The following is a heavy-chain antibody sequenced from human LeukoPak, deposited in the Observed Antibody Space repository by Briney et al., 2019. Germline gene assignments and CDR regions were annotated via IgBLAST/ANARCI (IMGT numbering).Heavy chain of an antibody. CDR2: MNPNSGNT. D-gene: IGHD3-22*01. CDR1: GYTFTSYD. CDR3: ARDLVAYYDSSGYCFDY. Sequence: ASVKVSCKASGYTFTSYDINWVRQATGQGLEWMAWMNPNSGNTGYAQKFQGRLTMTTDTSTSTAYMELRSLRSDDTAVYYCARDLVAYYDSSGYCFDYWGQGTLVTVSS. V-gene: IGHV1-8*01. J-gene: IGHJ4*02.